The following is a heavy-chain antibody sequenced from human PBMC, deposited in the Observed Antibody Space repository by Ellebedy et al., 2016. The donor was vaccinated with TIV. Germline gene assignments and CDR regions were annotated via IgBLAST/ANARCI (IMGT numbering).Heavy chain of an antibody. J-gene: IGHJ6*03. CDR2: IWYDGSNK. D-gene: IGHD4-17*01. Sequence: GESLKISXAASGFTFSSYGMHWVRQAPGKGLEWVALIWYDGSNKYYVDSVKGRFTISRDNSENTPYLQMNSLRAEDTAVYYCARDGDYEDYYYYMDVWGKGTTVTVSS. CDR3: ARDGDYEDYYYYMDV. CDR1: GFTFSSYG. V-gene: IGHV3-33*01.